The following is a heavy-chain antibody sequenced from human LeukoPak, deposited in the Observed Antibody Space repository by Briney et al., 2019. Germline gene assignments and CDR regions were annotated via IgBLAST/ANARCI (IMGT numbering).Heavy chain of an antibody. D-gene: IGHD2-21*02. V-gene: IGHV4-30-4*08. CDR3: VRLPLLGFTADVDY. Sequence: PSQTLSLTCSVSGVSISSGDYYWGWIRQTPGKGLEWIGFIYHSGGSHYHPSLKSRLTMSVDTSKNQFSLKLTSVTAADTAVYYCVRLPLLGFTADVDYWGQGTLLTVSS. CDR2: IYHSGGS. CDR1: GVSISSGDYY. J-gene: IGHJ4*02.